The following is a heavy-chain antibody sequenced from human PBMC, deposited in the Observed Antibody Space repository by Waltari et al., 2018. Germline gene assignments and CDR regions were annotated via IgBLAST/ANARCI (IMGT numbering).Heavy chain of an antibody. V-gene: IGHV4-34*01. D-gene: IGHD3-10*01. J-gene: IGHJ5*02. CDR1: GVSFSGYY. CDR3: ARVTMVRGSGRNWFDP. Sequence: QVQLQQWGAGLLKPSETLSPTCAVYGVSFSGYYWRCIRPPPGKGLEWIGEINHSGITNYNPSLKSRVTISVDTSKNQFSLKLSSVTAADTAVYYCARVTMVRGSGRNWFDPWGQGTLVTVSS. CDR2: INHSGIT.